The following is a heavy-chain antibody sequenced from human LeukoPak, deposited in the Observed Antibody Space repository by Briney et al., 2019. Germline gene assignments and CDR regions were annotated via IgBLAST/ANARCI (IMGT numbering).Heavy chain of an antibody. D-gene: IGHD2-8*02. V-gene: IGHV4-59*01. CDR2: IYYTVTT. CDR3: ARPKTTGGFDS. J-gene: IGHJ4*02. CDR1: SASIRSDY. Sequence: SETLSLTCAVSSASIRSDYLSWIRQSPGKGLEWIGYIYYTVTTNYNPSLKSRVTISIDTSKNQFSLKLTSVTAADTAIYYCARPKTTGGFDSWGQGTLVTVSS.